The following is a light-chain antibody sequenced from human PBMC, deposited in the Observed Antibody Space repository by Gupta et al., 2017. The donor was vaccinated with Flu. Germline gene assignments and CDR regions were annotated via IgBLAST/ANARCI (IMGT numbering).Light chain of an antibody. J-gene: IGKJ1*01. CDR2: QVS. V-gene: IGKV2-30*01. CDR1: QSLVYSDGNIY. CDR3: MQGSRWPWA. Sequence: SSCRSSQSLVYSDGNIYLHWFQQRPGQSPRRLIYQVSHRESGVPDRFSGSGSGTDFTLKISSVEAEDVGIYYCMQGSRWPWAFGQGTKVEI.